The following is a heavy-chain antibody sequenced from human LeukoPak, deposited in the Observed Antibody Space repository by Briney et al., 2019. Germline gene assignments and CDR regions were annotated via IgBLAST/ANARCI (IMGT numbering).Heavy chain of an antibody. CDR2: IKQDGSEK. J-gene: IGHJ4*02. CDR1: GFIFSSYS. V-gene: IGHV3-7*03. D-gene: IGHD3-16*01. Sequence: GGSLRLSCAASGFIFSSYSLSWVRQAPGKGLEWVANIKQDGSEKLYVDSVKGRFAISRDNAKNSLYLQMNSLRVEDTAVYYCANIRGGWGQGTLVTVSS. CDR3: ANIRGG.